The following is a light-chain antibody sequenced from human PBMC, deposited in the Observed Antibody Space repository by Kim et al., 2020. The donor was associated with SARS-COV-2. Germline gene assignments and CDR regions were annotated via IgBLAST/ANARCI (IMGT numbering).Light chain of an antibody. CDR3: QAWDNNIVV. J-gene: IGLJ3*02. Sequence: GSTGQTAIITCSGDKLGGKYVYWYHQKPGQSPVLVMYQDKKRPSGIPERFSGSSSGNTATLTISGTQAMDEADYYCQAWDNNIVVFGEGTKLTVL. V-gene: IGLV3-1*01. CDR2: QDK. CDR1: KLGGKY.